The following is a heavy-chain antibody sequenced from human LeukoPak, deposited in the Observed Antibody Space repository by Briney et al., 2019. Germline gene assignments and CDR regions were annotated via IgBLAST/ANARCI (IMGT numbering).Heavy chain of an antibody. D-gene: IGHD2-2*01. CDR3: ARETIGYCSSTRCYYYYYMDV. Sequence: GGSLRLSCAASGFTFNNYAMSWVRQAPGKGLEWVSAISASGGTTYYADSVKGRFTISRDNSKNTLYLQMSSLRAEDTAVYYCARETIGYCSSTRCYYYYYMDVWGKGTTVTVSS. V-gene: IGHV3-23*01. CDR2: ISASGGTT. J-gene: IGHJ6*03. CDR1: GFTFNNYA.